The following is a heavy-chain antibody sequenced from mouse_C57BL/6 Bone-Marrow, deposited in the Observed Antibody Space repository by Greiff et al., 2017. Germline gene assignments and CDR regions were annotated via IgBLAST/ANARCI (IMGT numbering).Heavy chain of an antibody. CDR2: ISSGSSTI. Sequence: EVQLQESGGGLVKPGGSLKLSCAASGFTFSDYGMHWVRQAPEKGLEWVAYISSGSSTIYYADTVKGRFTISRDNAKNTLFLQMTSLRSDDTAMYYCATGTRYWGQGTTLTVPS. D-gene: IGHD4-1*01. CDR3: ATGTRY. V-gene: IGHV5-17*01. CDR1: GFTFSDYG. J-gene: IGHJ2*01.